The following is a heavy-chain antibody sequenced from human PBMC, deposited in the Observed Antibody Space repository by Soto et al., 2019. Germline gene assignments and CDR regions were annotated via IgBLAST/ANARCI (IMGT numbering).Heavy chain of an antibody. Sequence: GESLKISCKGSGYSFTSYWLSWVRQMPGKGLEWMGRLDPSDSYTNYSPSFQGHVTISADKSISTAYLQWSSLKASDTAMYYCARYSSSSRYDGTDVWGQGTTVTLSS. D-gene: IGHD6-6*01. V-gene: IGHV5-10-1*01. CDR3: ARYSSSSRYDGTDV. CDR1: GYSFTSYW. J-gene: IGHJ6*02. CDR2: LDPSDSYT.